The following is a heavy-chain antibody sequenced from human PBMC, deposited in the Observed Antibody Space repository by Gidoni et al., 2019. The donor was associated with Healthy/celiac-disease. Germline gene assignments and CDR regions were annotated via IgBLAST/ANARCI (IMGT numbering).Heavy chain of an antibody. D-gene: IGHD6-13*01. CDR2: SYYSGST. Sequence: QVQLQESGPGLVKPSETLPLTCTVSGGPLSSYYWSWIRQPPGKGLEGIGYSYYSGSTYYNPSLKSRVTISVDTSKNQFSLKLSSVTTADTAVYYCASQGRIAAAAAFDYWGQGTLVTVSS. CDR1: GGPLSSYY. J-gene: IGHJ4*02. V-gene: IGHV4-59*08. CDR3: ASQGRIAAAAAFDY.